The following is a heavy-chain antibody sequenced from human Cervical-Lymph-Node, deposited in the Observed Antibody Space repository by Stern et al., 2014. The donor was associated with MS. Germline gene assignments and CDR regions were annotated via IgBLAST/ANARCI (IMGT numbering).Heavy chain of an antibody. D-gene: IGHD1-14*01. Sequence: VQLVESGGGLVQPGGSLRLSCAASGFTFSDHYMDWVRQAPGKGLEWLGRLRKKGNRYSTEYAPSVKGKFTISRDDSKNSLYLQMNTLTTEDTAVYYCARIGPPLQDDFDIWGRGTMVTVSS. CDR3: ARIGPPLQDDFDI. V-gene: IGHV3-72*01. CDR2: LRKKGNRYST. J-gene: IGHJ3*02. CDR1: GFTFSDHY.